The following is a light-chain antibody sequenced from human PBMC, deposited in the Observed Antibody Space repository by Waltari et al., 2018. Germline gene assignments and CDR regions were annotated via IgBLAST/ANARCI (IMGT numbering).Light chain of an antibody. J-gene: IGKJ3*01. V-gene: IGKV3-11*01. Sequence: EIVLTQSPATLSLSPGERATLSCRASQSVSSYLAWYQQKPGQAPRLLIYDASNRATGIPARFSGSASRTDFTLTISSLEPEDFAVYYCQQRSNWPPLFTFGPGTKVDIK. CDR2: DAS. CDR1: QSVSSY. CDR3: QQRSNWPPLFT.